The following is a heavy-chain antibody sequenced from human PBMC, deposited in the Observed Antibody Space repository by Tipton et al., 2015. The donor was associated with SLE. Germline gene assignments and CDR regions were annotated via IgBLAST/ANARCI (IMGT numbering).Heavy chain of an antibody. CDR1: GGSINSHF. D-gene: IGHD1-1*01. V-gene: IGHV4-59*11. CDR3: ARGGVEEGLEEGDWFDS. Sequence: TLSLTCTVSGGSINSHFWSWIRQPPGKGLEWIGYISYRGSTYYNPSLRSRVTISVDTSKNQFSLQLSSVTAADTAVYYCARGGVEEGLEEGDWFDSWGQGTLVTVSS. CDR2: ISYRGST. J-gene: IGHJ5*01.